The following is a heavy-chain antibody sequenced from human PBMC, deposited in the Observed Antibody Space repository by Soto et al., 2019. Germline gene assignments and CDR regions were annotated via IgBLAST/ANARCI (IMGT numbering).Heavy chain of an antibody. J-gene: IGHJ4*02. CDR1: GFSLSNARMG. D-gene: IGHD6-13*01. CDR2: IFSNDEK. Sequence: SGPTLANPTETLTLTCTVSGFSLSNARMGVSWIRQPPGKALEWLAHIFSNDEKSYSTSLKSRLTISKDTSKSQVVLTMTNMDPVDTATYYCARISGYSSSWSIDYWGQGTLVTVS. V-gene: IGHV2-26*01. CDR3: ARISGYSSSWSIDY.